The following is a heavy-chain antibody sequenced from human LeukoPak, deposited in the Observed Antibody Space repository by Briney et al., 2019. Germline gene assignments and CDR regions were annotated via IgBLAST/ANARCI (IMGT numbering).Heavy chain of an antibody. V-gene: IGHV3-30*18. CDR3: AKARSSGWFYFDT. D-gene: IGHD6-19*01. CDR1: GFSFSTYG. Sequence: GRSLRLSCAASGFSFSTYGMHWVRQAPGKGLEWVAVISFDGTNKYYADSVKGRFSISREASKNTLYLQMNSLRAEDTAVYYCAKARSSGWFYFDTWGQGTLV. J-gene: IGHJ4*02. CDR2: ISFDGTNK.